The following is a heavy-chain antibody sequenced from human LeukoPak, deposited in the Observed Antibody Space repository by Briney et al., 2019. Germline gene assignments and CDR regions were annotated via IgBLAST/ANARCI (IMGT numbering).Heavy chain of an antibody. CDR2: IYSGGNT. Sequence: PGGSLRLSCAASGFTFSNAWMSWVRQAPGKGLEWVSVIYSGGNTYYADSVKGRFTISRDNSKNTLYLQMNSLRAEDTAVYYCARAAAPGTYVQHWGQGTLVTVSS. V-gene: IGHV3-53*01. D-gene: IGHD6-13*01. CDR1: GFTFSNAW. J-gene: IGHJ1*01. CDR3: ARAAAPGTYVQH.